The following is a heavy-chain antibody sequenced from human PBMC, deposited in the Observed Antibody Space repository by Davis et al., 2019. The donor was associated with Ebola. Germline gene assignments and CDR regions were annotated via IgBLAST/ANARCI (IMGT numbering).Heavy chain of an antibody. J-gene: IGHJ1*01. V-gene: IGHV3-66*01. CDR1: GFTFSNYG. Sequence: GESLKISCVVSGFTFSNYGMNWVRQAPGKGLEWVAVLYSGGSAFYADSVRGRFTISRDNSKNTVYLQMNSLRADDTALYYCARELSAFSGYYVWGQGTLVTVSS. CDR2: LYSGGSA. CDR3: ARELSAFSGYYV. D-gene: IGHD3-22*01.